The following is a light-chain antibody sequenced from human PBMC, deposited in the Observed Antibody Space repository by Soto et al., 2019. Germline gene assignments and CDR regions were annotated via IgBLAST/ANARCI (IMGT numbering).Light chain of an antibody. CDR2: ENN. V-gene: IGLV1-51*02. CDR1: SSNIGNNY. CDR3: GTWDSSLSAGV. J-gene: IGLJ1*01. Sequence: QSVLTQPPSVSAAPGQKVTIPCSGSSSNIGNNYVSWYQQLPGTAPKLLIYENNKRPSGIPDRFSGSKSCTSATLGITGLQTGDEADYYCGTWDSSLSAGVFGTGTKVTVL.